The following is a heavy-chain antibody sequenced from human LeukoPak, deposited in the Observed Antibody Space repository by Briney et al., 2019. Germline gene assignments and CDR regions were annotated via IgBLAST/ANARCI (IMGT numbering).Heavy chain of an antibody. J-gene: IGHJ4*02. D-gene: IGHD4-17*01. Sequence: GASVKVSCKASGYTFSSYGITWVRQAPGQGLEWMGWISGFNRDTNYAQKVQGRVTMTTDTSTSTAYMELRSLGSDDTAVYYCARSPRAYGDIDYWGQGTLVTVSS. CDR3: ARSPRAYGDIDY. CDR2: ISGFNRDT. V-gene: IGHV1-18*01. CDR1: GYTFSSYG.